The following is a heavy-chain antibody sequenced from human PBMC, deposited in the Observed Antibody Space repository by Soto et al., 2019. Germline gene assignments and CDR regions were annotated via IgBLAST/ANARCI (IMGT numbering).Heavy chain of an antibody. V-gene: IGHV4-30-4*01. CDR3: ARGRYCLTGRCFPNWFDS. CDR2: IYKSATT. Sequence: SETLSLTCSVSGDSISNLDYFWAWIRQPPGQALEYIGYIYKSATTYYNPSFESRVAISVDTSKSQFSLNVTSVTAADTAVYFCARGRYCLTGRCFPNWFDSWGQGALVTISS. D-gene: IGHD7-27*01. J-gene: IGHJ5*01. CDR1: GDSISNLDYF.